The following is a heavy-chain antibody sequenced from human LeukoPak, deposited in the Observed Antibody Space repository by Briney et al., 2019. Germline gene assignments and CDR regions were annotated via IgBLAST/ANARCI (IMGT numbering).Heavy chain of an antibody. J-gene: IGHJ4*02. D-gene: IGHD3-10*01. Sequence: SQTLSLTCTVSGGSISSGDYYWSWIRQPPGKGLEWIGEINHSGSTNYNPSLKSRVTISVDTSKNQFSLKLSSVTAADTAVYYCARGRRRVTGRNLWSFSYWGQGTLVTVSS. CDR2: INHSGST. CDR3: ARGRRRVTGRNLWSFSY. V-gene: IGHV4-30-4*01. CDR1: GGSISSGDYY.